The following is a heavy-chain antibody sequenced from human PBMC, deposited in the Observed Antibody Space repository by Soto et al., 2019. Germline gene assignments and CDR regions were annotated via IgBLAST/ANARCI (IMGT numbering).Heavy chain of an antibody. Sequence: GGSLRLSCAASGFTFSSYSMNWVRQAPGKGLEWVSYISSSSSTIYYADSVKGRFTISRDNAKNSLYLQMNSLRDEDTAVYYCARDPAYDYVWGSSFDYWGQGTLVTVSS. D-gene: IGHD3-16*01. J-gene: IGHJ4*02. V-gene: IGHV3-48*02. CDR1: GFTFSSYS. CDR3: ARDPAYDYVWGSSFDY. CDR2: ISSSSSTI.